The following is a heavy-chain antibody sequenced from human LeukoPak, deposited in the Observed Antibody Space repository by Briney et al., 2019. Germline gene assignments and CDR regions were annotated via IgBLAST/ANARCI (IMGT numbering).Heavy chain of an antibody. Sequence: SETLSLTCAVYGGSFSGYYWSWIRQPPGKGLEWIGEINHSGSTNYNPSLKGRVTISVDTSKNQFSLKLSSVTAADTAVYYCAATYYDFWSGYHRGYYFDYWGQGTLVTVSS. CDR3: AATYYDFWSGYHRGYYFDY. D-gene: IGHD3-3*01. J-gene: IGHJ4*02. V-gene: IGHV4-34*01. CDR1: GGSFSGYY. CDR2: INHSGST.